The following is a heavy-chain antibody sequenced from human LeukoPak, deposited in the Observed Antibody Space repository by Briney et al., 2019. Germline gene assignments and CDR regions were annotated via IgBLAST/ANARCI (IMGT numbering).Heavy chain of an antibody. D-gene: IGHD3-22*01. CDR1: GGSISSYN. J-gene: IGHJ1*01. V-gene: IGHV4-59*01. Sequence: SETLSLTCTVSGGSISSYNWNWIRQPPGKGLEWIGFIYYTGSTIYNPSLKSRANISVDTSKNQFSLRLTSVTAADTAVYYCARDYSDSSGYSPFQHWGQGTLVTVSS. CDR3: ARDYSDSSGYSPFQH. CDR2: IYYTGST.